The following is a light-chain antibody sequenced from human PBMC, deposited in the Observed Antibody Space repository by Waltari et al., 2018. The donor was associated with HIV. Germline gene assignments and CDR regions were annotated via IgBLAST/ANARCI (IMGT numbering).Light chain of an antibody. CDR2: EVN. J-gene: IGLJ2*01. CDR3: SSYAGINPVI. V-gene: IGLV2-8*01. Sequence: QSALTQPPSASGSLGQSVTISCTGSSSDVGRYDYVSWYRQHPGKAPKLLIFEVNKRPSGVPDRFSGSKSGNTASLTVSGLQAEDEAEYSCSSYAGINPVIFGGGTTLTVL. CDR1: SSDVGRYDY.